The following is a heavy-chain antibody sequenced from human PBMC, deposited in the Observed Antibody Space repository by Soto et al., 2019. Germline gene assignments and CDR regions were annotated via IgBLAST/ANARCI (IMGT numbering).Heavy chain of an antibody. D-gene: IGHD1-26*01. CDR2: ISTYNDNP. CDR1: GYTFTSYG. Sequence: ASVKVSCKASGYTFTSYGISWVRQAPGQGLEWMGWISTYNDNPNQAQKVQGRVTMTTDTSTSKAYMELRSLRSDDMAVNYCARSYSSIAWFDHWGQGTLVTVYS. V-gene: IGHV1-18*03. J-gene: IGHJ5*02. CDR3: ARSYSSIAWFDH.